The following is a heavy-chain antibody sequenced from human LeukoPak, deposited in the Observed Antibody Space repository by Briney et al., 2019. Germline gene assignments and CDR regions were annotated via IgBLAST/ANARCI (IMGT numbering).Heavy chain of an antibody. CDR1: GFTFNTYS. V-gene: IGHV3-21*01. J-gene: IGHJ6*04. D-gene: IGHD3-10*02. CDR3: AELGITMIGGV. CDR2: ISRSNIYK. Sequence: PGGSLRLSCEASGFTFNTYSMNWARQAPGKGLEWVSSISRSNIYKYYADSVKGRFTISRDNAKNSLYLQMNSLRAEDTAVYYCAELGITMIGGVWGKGTTVTISS.